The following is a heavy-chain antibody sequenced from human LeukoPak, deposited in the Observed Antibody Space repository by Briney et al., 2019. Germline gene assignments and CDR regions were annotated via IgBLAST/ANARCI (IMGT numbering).Heavy chain of an antibody. Sequence: GGSLRLSCAASGFTFSSYAMHWVRHAPGKGLEWVSGISWNSGSIGYADSVKGRFTISRDNAKNSLYLQMNSLRAEDTALYYCAKGSTDTAMAHFDYWGQGTLVTVSS. V-gene: IGHV3-9*01. CDR1: GFTFSSYA. D-gene: IGHD5-18*01. CDR2: ISWNSGSI. CDR3: AKGSTDTAMAHFDY. J-gene: IGHJ4*02.